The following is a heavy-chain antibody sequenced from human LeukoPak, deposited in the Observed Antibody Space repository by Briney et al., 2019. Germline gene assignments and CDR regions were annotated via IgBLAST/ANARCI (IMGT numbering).Heavy chain of an antibody. J-gene: IGHJ4*02. CDR3: ARGARAGYNLGPFDY. CDR2: IYYSGST. D-gene: IGHD5-24*01. V-gene: IGHV4-59*08. CDR1: GGSMSSYY. Sequence: SETLSLTCTVSGGSMSSYYWSWIRQPPGKGLEWIGYIYYSGSTKYNPSLKSRVTISVDTSKSQFSLKLSSVTAADTAVYYCARGARAGYNLGPFDYWGQGTLVTVSS.